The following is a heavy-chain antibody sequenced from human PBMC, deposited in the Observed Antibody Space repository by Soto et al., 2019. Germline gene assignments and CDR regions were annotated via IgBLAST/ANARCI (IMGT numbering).Heavy chain of an antibody. J-gene: IGHJ4*02. V-gene: IGHV3-15*01. CDR3: AKDLICSGGYCSGEFDY. D-gene: IGHD2-15*01. CDR2: IKSKTDGGTT. CDR1: GFTFSNAW. Sequence: SLRLSCAASGFTFSNAWMTWVRQAAGKGLEWVGRIKSKTDGGTTDYAAPVKGRFTISRDDSKNTLYLQMNSLRAEDTAVYYCAKDLICSGGYCSGEFDYWGQGTLVTVSS.